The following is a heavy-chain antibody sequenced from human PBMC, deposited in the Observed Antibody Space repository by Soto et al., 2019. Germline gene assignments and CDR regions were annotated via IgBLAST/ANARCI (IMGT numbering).Heavy chain of an antibody. CDR3: ARDMPKYYGMDV. D-gene: IGHD2-2*01. CDR1: GGSISSGGYY. CDR2: IYYSGST. J-gene: IGHJ6*02. Sequence: SETLSLTCTVSGGSISSGGYYWSWIRQHPGKGLEWIGYIYYSGSTYYNPSLKSRVTISVDTSKNQFSLKLSSVTAADTAVYYCARDMPKYYGMDVWGQGTTVTSP. V-gene: IGHV4-31*03.